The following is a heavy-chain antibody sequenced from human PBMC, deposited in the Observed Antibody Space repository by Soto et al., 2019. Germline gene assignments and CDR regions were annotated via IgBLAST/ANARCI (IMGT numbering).Heavy chain of an antibody. CDR1: GFTFSAYT. CDR2: LDPSSTYI. Sequence: EVQLVESGGGLVKPGGSLRLSCAASGFTFSAYTMNWVRQAPGKGLEWVSSLDPSSTYIYYADSVKGRFTLSRDNAKNSLFLRLNSLRADDTALYYCVRGSYGDYDSCGQGPLVTVSS. D-gene: IGHD4-17*01. V-gene: IGHV3-21*02. CDR3: VRGSYGDYDS. J-gene: IGHJ5*01.